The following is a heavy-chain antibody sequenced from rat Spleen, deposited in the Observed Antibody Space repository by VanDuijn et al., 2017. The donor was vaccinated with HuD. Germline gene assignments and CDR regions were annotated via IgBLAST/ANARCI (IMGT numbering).Heavy chain of an antibody. Sequence: QVQLKESGPGLVQPSQTLSLTCTVSGFSLSNYGVIWVRQPPGKGLDWMGVIWGNGNSNYNSALKSRLSISRETSKSQVYLKMNTLQTADTASCYFARAYIASIATYGIWGQGVMVTVSS. V-gene: IGHV2-13*01. CDR3: ARAYIASIATYGI. CDR2: IWGNGNS. J-gene: IGHJ2*01. CDR1: GFSLSNYG. D-gene: IGHD1-2*01.